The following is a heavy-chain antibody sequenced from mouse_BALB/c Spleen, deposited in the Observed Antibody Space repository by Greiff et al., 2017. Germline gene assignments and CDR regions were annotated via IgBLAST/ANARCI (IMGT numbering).Heavy chain of an antibody. V-gene: IGHV5-12-1*01. CDR2: ISSGGGST. CDR1: GFAFSSYD. CDR3: ARHKNWDVDWYFDV. D-gene: IGHD4-1*01. J-gene: IGHJ1*01. Sequence: EVQRVESGGGLVKPGGSLKLSCAASGFAFSSYDMSWVRQTPEKRLEWVAYISSGGGSTYYPDTVKGRFTISRDNAKNTLYLQMSSLKSEDTAMYYCARHKNWDVDWYFDVWGEGTTVTVSS.